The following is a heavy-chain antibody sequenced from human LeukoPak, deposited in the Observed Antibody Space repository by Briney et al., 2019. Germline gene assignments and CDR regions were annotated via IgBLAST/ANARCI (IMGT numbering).Heavy chain of an antibody. Sequence: SETLSLTCAVSGYSISSGDYYWSWIRQPPGKGLEWIGYIYYSGSTYYNPSLKSRVTISVDTSKNQFSLKLSSVTAADTAVYYCARDAGVDTAMVAMDVWGKGTTVTVSS. D-gene: IGHD5-18*01. J-gene: IGHJ6*03. CDR1: GYSISSGDYY. CDR2: IYYSGST. V-gene: IGHV4-30-4*08. CDR3: ARDAGVDTAMVAMDV.